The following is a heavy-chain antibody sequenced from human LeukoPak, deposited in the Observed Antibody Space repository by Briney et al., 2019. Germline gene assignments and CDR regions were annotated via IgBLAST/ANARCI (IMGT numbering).Heavy chain of an antibody. CDR1: GGTLSSYA. D-gene: IGHD1-26*01. CDR2: IIPILGIA. J-gene: IGHJ6*02. CDR3: ARDQKVGATPYFGMDV. V-gene: IGHV1-69*04. Sequence: SVKVSCKASGGTLSSYAISWVRQAPGQGLEWMGRIIPILGIANYAQKFQGRVTITADKFTSTAYMELSSLRSEDTAVYYCARDQKVGATPYFGMDVWGQGTTVTVSS.